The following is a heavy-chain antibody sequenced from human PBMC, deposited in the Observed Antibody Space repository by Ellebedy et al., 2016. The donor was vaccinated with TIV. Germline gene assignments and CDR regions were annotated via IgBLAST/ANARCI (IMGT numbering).Heavy chain of an antibody. CDR1: GGTFSSYA. Sequence: SVKVSCXASGGTFSSYAISWVRQAPGQGLEWMGGIIPIFGTANYAQKFQGRVTITADESTSTAYMELSSLRSEDTAVYYCASSPRITMIVVVDNWFDPWGQGTLVTVSS. CDR2: IIPIFGTA. J-gene: IGHJ5*02. D-gene: IGHD3-22*01. V-gene: IGHV1-69*13. CDR3: ASSPRITMIVVVDNWFDP.